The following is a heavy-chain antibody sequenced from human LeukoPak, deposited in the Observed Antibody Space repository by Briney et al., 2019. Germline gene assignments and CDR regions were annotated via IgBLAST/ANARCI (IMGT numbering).Heavy chain of an antibody. Sequence: ASVKVSCKASGYTFTSYGISWVRQAPGQGLEWMGWISAYNGNTNYAQKLQGRVTMTTDTSTSTAYMELRSLRSDDMAVYYCARDPEGYCSGGSGYHSDWFDPWGQGTLVTVSS. CDR3: ARDPEGYCSGGSGYHSDWFDP. V-gene: IGHV1-18*03. D-gene: IGHD2-15*01. CDR2: ISAYNGNT. J-gene: IGHJ5*02. CDR1: GYTFTSYG.